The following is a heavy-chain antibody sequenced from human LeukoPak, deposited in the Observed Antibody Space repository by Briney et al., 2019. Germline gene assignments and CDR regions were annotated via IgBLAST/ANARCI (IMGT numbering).Heavy chain of an antibody. Sequence: ASVKVSCKASGYTFTGYYMHWVRQAPGQGLEWMGWINPNSGGTNYAQKFQGRVTMTRDTSISTAYMELSRLRSDDTAVYYCATERSVRAAAAYVFDYWGQGTLVTVSS. CDR3: ATERSVRAAAAYVFDY. V-gene: IGHV1-2*02. J-gene: IGHJ4*02. CDR1: GYTFTGYY. CDR2: INPNSGGT. D-gene: IGHD6-13*01.